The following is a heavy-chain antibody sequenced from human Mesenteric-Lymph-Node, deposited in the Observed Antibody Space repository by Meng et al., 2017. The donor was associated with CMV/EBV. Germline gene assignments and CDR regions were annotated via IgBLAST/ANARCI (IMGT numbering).Heavy chain of an antibody. V-gene: IGHV3-66*02. CDR2: MYIGGNT. CDR1: GFTFSSYE. J-gene: IGHJ4*02. Sequence: GGSLRLSCAASGFTFSSYEMNWVRQAPGKGLEWVSVMYIGGNTDHADSVKGRFTISRDNSKNTVYLQMNNLRAEDTAVYYCARGGVSVAARSLFDYWGQGTLVTVSS. D-gene: IGHD6-6*01. CDR3: ARGGVSVAARSLFDY.